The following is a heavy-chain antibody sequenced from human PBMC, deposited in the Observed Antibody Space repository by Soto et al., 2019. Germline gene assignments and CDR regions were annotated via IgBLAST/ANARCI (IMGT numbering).Heavy chain of an antibody. V-gene: IGHV6-1*01. J-gene: IGHJ5*02. CDR2: TYFRSKWYN. CDR1: GDSVSRNTAS. CDR3: AKGDNLGPKTGYAFDP. D-gene: IGHD5-12*01. Sequence: SQTLSLTCAISGDSVSRNTASWNWIRQSPSRGLEWLGRTYFRSKWYNDYAVSVKSRIIINPDTSNNQFSLQLNSVTPVGTAVYFCAKGDNLGPKTGYAFDPWGQGIMVTVSS.